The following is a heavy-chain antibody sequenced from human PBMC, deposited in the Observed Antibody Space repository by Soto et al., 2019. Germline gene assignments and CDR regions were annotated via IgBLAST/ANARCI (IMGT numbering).Heavy chain of an antibody. CDR2: ISAYNGNT. Sequence: ASVKVSCKASGYTFTSYGISWVRQAPGQGLEWMGWISAYNGNTNYAQKLQGRVTMTTDTSTSTAYMELRSLRSDDTAVYYCARDPDSSGYYTALDYFGYWGQGTLVTVSS. CDR3: ARDPDSSGYYTALDYFGY. CDR1: GYTFTSYG. J-gene: IGHJ4*02. D-gene: IGHD3-22*01. V-gene: IGHV1-18*01.